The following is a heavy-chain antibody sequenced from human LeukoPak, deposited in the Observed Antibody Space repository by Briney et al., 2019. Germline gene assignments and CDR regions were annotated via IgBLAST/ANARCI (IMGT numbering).Heavy chain of an antibody. D-gene: IGHD3-16*02. V-gene: IGHV3-20*04. CDR1: GFTFDDFG. Sequence: GGSLRLSCAASGFTFDDFGMTWVRQAPGKGLEWVSGINWNGGGTGYADSVKGRFTISRDNAKKILYLQMNSLRVEDTAVYYSARWELSGRVMERLSWIDHWGQGALVTVSS. J-gene: IGHJ4*02. CDR2: INWNGGGT. CDR3: ARWELSGRVMERLSWIDH.